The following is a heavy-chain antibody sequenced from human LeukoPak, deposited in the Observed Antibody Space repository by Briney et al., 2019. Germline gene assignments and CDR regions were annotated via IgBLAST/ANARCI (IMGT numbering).Heavy chain of an antibody. D-gene: IGHD3-9*01. CDR3: ARVGLLTGYYFFDY. CDR2: ISAYNSNT. V-gene: IGHV1-18*01. CDR1: GYTFTSYG. Sequence: ASVKVSCKASGYTFTSYGISWVRQAPGQGLEWMGWISAYNSNTNYAQKLQGRVTMTTDTSTSTAYMELRSLGSDETAVYYCARVGLLTGYYFFDYWGQGTLVTVSS. J-gene: IGHJ4*02.